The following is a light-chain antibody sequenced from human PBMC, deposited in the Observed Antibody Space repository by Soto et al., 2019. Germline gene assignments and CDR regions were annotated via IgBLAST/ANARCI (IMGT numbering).Light chain of an antibody. CDR1: SSDVGGYNY. Sequence: QSVLTQPASVSGSPGQLITVSCTGTSSDVGGYNYVSWYQQHPGKAPRLMIYDVTNRPSGVSNRFSGSKSGNTASLTISGLQAEDEADYYCSSYRRGSTYVFGTGTKVTVL. J-gene: IGLJ1*01. V-gene: IGLV2-14*01. CDR2: DVT. CDR3: SSYRRGSTYV.